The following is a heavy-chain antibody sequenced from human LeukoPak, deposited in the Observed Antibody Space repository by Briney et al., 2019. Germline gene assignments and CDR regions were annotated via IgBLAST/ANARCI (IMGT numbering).Heavy chain of an antibody. CDR2: ISAYNGNT. Sequence: ASVKVSCKASGYTFTSYGIGWVRQAPGQGLEWMGWISAYNGNTNYAQKLQGRVTMTTDTSTSTAYMELRSLRSDDTAVYYCARDGRSYIVATIFNYWGQGTLVTVSS. CDR3: ARDGRSYIVATIFNY. V-gene: IGHV1-18*01. CDR1: GYTFTSYG. J-gene: IGHJ4*02. D-gene: IGHD5-12*01.